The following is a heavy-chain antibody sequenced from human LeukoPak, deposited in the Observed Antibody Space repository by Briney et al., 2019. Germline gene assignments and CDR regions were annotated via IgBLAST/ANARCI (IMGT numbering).Heavy chain of an antibody. Sequence: GASVKVSCKASGGTFSSYAISWVRQAPGQGLEWMGGIIPIFGTANYAQKFQGRVTITADESTSTAYMELSSLRSEDTAVYYCARERGSSSWHGFDYYYYMDVWGKGTTVTISS. D-gene: IGHD6-13*01. J-gene: IGHJ6*03. V-gene: IGHV1-69*13. CDR2: IIPIFGTA. CDR1: GGTFSSYA. CDR3: ARERGSSSWHGFDYYYYMDV.